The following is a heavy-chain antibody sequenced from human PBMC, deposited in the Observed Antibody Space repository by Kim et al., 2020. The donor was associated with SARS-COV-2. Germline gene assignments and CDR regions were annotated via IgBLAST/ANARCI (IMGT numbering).Heavy chain of an antibody. D-gene: IGHD3-10*01. CDR3: ARDPYRLYSSGSYYNSFDP. CDR2: ISPYNGNT. CDR1: GYTFTDYG. Sequence: ASVKVSCKASGYTFTDYGIAWVRQAPGQGLEWVGWISPYNGNTNYAQNVQDRVTMTRDTSTNTVYMELRSLTSDDTAVYYCARDPYRLYSSGSYYNSFDPWGQGTLVTVSS. J-gene: IGHJ5*02. V-gene: IGHV1-18*01.